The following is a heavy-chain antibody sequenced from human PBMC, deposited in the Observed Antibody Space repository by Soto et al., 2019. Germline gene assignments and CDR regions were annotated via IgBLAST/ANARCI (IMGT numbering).Heavy chain of an antibody. D-gene: IGHD3-10*01. CDR1: CISILSYY. Sequence: SGTLSLKCAFNCISILSYYWSWIRQPPGKGLEWIGYIYYSGSTNYNPSLKSRVTISVDTSKNQFSLKLNSVSAADTAVYYCARRWGGTFDFWGRGTMVT. CDR2: IYYSGST. V-gene: IGHV4-59*08. J-gene: IGHJ3*01. CDR3: ARRWGGTFDF.